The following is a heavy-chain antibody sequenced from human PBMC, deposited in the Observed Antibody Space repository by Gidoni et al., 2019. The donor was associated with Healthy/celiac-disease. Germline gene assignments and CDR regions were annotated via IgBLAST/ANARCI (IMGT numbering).Heavy chain of an antibody. Sequence: EVQLVESGGGLVKPGGSLRLSCAASGFTFSNAWMSWVRQAPGKGLEWVGRIKSKTDGGTTDYAAPVKGRFTISRDDSKNTLYLQMNSLKTEDTAVYYCTTEPPVTYGDYGFYFDYWGQGTLVTVSS. J-gene: IGHJ4*02. V-gene: IGHV3-15*01. D-gene: IGHD4-17*01. CDR1: GFTFSNAW. CDR3: TTEPPVTYGDYGFYFDY. CDR2: IKSKTDGGTT.